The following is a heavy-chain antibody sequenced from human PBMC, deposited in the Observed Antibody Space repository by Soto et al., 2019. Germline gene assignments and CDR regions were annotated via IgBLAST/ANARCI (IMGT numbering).Heavy chain of an antibody. CDR1: AFTVRNYA. V-gene: IGHV3-30*18. CDR3: AKDKGVFNWATSYFDY. J-gene: IGHJ4*02. D-gene: IGHD1-1*01. CDR2: TSYDGNNE. Sequence: GSLRISCAASAFTVRNYALPWVRQAPGKGLEWVALTSYDGNNEYYTDSVKGRFTISRDNSKNTLFLQMNSPRPEDTAVYYCAKDKGVFNWATSYFDYWGQGALVTVSS.